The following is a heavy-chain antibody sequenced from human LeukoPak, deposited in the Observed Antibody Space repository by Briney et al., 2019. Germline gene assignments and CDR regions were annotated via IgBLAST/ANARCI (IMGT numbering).Heavy chain of an antibody. CDR1: GFTFNYYW. D-gene: IGHD3-10*01. J-gene: IGHJ4*02. V-gene: IGHV3-7*01. Sequence: PGGSLRLSCAASGFTFNYYWLTWVRQAPGEGLEWVANIQQDGSEKYYVDSVKGRFIISRDNAKNSLYLQMNSLRAEDTAVHYCAIVRKLRTRGVMDPLDYWGQGTLVTVSS. CDR3: AIVRKLRTRGVMDPLDY. CDR2: IQQDGSEK.